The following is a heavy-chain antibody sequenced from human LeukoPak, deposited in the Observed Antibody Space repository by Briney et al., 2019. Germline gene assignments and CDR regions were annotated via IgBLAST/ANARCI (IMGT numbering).Heavy chain of an antibody. Sequence: PSETLSLTCTVYGGSISSYYWSWIRQPPVKGLEWVGNIYYSGSTNYNPSLKSRVAISVDTSKNQLSLKLSSVTAADTAVYYCAKRGWSSVGYFDYWGQGTLVTVSS. CDR1: GGSISSYY. CDR2: IYYSGST. D-gene: IGHD6-19*01. CDR3: AKRGWSSVGYFDY. V-gene: IGHV4-59*08. J-gene: IGHJ4*02.